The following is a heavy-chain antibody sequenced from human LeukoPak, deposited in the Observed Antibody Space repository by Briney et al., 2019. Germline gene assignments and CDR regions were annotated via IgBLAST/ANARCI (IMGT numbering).Heavy chain of an antibody. CDR3: TREGIPSGGYFDY. CDR1: GFTFSSNY. J-gene: IGHJ4*02. CDR2: IYSGGST. D-gene: IGHD2-21*01. V-gene: IGHV3-66*01. Sequence: GGSLRLSCAASGFTFSSNYMSWVRQAPGKGLEWVSVIYSGGSTYYADSVKGRFSISRDNPKNTLYLQMISLRAEDTAIYYCTREGIPSGGYFDYWGQGTLVTVSS.